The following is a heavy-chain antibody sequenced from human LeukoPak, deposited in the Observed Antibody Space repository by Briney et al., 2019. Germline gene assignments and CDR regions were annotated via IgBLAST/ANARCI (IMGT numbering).Heavy chain of an antibody. CDR2: ISSSSSYI. D-gene: IGHD6-19*01. J-gene: IGHJ4*02. V-gene: IGHV3-21*01. CDR3: ARDRSSGWAIGYFDY. CDR1: GFTFSSYS. Sequence: GGSLRLSCAASGFTFSSYSMNWVRQAPGKGLELVSSISSSSSYIYYADSVKGRFTISRDNAKNSLYLQMNSLRAEDTAVYYCARDRSSGWAIGYFDYWGQGTLVTVSS.